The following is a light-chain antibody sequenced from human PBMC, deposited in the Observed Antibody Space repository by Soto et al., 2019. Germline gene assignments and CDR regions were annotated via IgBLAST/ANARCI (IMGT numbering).Light chain of an antibody. CDR3: QRYNNWPLT. CDR1: QNISRS. V-gene: IGKV3-15*01. CDR2: GTS. J-gene: IGKJ4*01. Sequence: EIVMTQSPVTLSVSPGERATLSCRASQNISRSLAWYQQKHGQGPSLLIYGTSTRAGGVPARFSGGGSGTEFTITINSLQSEDFAVYYCQRYNNWPLTFGGGTKVDIK.